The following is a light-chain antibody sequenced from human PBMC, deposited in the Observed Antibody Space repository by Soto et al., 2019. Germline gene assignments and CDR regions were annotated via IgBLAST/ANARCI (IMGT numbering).Light chain of an antibody. CDR1: QTISGY. CDR2: AAS. V-gene: IGKV1-39*01. Sequence: DIQMTQSPSSLSASVGDRVSITCRASQTISGYLNWYQHKPGKAPNLLIYAASSLHSGVPSRFSGSGSGTDFTLTITSLQPEDFATYYCQQSYNTPLTLGGGTKVDIK. J-gene: IGKJ4*01. CDR3: QQSYNTPLT.